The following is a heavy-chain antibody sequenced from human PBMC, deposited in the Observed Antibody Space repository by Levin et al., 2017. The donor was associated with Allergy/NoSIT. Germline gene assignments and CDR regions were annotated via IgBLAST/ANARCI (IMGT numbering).Heavy chain of an antibody. J-gene: IGHJ4*02. Sequence: ESGPTLVKPTQTLTLTCSFSGFSLSTSGVGVAWIRQPPGKALEWLALIYWDGDKQYSPSLQSRLSITKDTSENQVVLTMTNLDPVDTATYYCAHRGWEMTANPFDYWGQGTLVTVSS. CDR1: GFSLSTSGVG. D-gene: IGHD5-24*01. CDR2: IYWDGDK. V-gene: IGHV2-5*02. CDR3: AHRGWEMTANPFDY.